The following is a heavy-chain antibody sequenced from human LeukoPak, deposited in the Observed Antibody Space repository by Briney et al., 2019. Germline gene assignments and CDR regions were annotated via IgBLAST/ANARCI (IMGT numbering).Heavy chain of an antibody. J-gene: IGHJ4*02. D-gene: IGHD6-13*01. V-gene: IGHV3-23*01. Sequence: GGSLRLSCAASGFTFSCCAMSWVRQAPGKGLEWVSTISGSGATTYYADSVNGRLTISRDNSRNTLYLQMNSLRAEDTAVYYCAKATPVGAATGADYWGQGTLVTVSS. CDR3: AKATPVGAATGADY. CDR2: ISGSGATT. CDR1: GFTFSCCA.